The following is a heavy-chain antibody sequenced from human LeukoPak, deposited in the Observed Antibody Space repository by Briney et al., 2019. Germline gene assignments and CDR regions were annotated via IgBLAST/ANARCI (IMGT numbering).Heavy chain of an antibody. D-gene: IGHD2-2*02. CDR1: GFTVSSNY. V-gene: IGHV3-53*01. Sequence: PGRSLRLSCPASGFTVSSNYMSWVRQAPGKGLEWVSVIYSGGSTYYADSVKGRFTISRDNSKNTLYLQMNSLRAEDTAVYYCARDRFPYCSSTSCYIYYGMDVWGQGTTVTVSS. CDR3: ARDRFPYCSSTSCYIYYGMDV. CDR2: IYSGGST. J-gene: IGHJ6*02.